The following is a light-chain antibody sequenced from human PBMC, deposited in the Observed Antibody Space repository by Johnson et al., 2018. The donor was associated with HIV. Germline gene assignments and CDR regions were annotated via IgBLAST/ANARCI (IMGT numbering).Light chain of an antibody. CDR3: GTLDSSLSAGV. V-gene: IGLV1-51*02. CDR1: SSNIGNNY. Sequence: QSILTQPPSVSAAPGQKVTISCSGSSSNIGNNYVSWYQQLPGTAPKLLIYENNKRPSGIPDRFSGSKSGKSATLGITGLQTGDEADYYCGTLDSSLSAGVFGTGTKVTVL. CDR2: ENN. J-gene: IGLJ1*01.